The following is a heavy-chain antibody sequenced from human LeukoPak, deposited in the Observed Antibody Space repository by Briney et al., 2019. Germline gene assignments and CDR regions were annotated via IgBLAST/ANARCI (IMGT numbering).Heavy chain of an antibody. J-gene: IGHJ4*02. CDR2: IIPILGIA. CDR1: GGTFSSYA. Sequence: SVKVSCKASGGTFSSYAISWVRQAPGQGLEWMGRIIPILGIANYAQKFQGRVTITADKSTSTAYMELSSLRSEDTAVYYCARDLLLWWRWGYFDYWGQGTLDTVSS. V-gene: IGHV1-69*04. CDR3: ARDLLLWWRWGYFDY. D-gene: IGHD2-21*01.